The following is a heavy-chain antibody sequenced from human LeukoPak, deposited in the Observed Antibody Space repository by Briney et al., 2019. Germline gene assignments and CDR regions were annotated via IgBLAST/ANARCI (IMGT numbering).Heavy chain of an antibody. CDR1: GGSISNDGYY. CDR3: ARVGDNWFDP. V-gene: IGHV4-31*03. J-gene: IGHJ5*02. D-gene: IGHD3-16*01. Sequence: SETLSLTCTVSGGSISNDGYYWGWIPPHPGKGLEWIGYIYYSGSTHYNPSLKSRVTISVDTSKNQFSLALSSVTAADTAVYYCARVGDNWFDPWGQGTLVTVSS. CDR2: IYYSGST.